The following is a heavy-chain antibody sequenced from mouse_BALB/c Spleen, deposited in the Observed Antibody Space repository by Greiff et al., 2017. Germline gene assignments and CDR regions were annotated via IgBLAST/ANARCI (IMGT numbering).Heavy chain of an antibody. Sequence: EVHLVESGAELVKPGASVKLSCTASGFNIKDTYMHWVKQRPEQGLEWIGRIDPANGNTKYDPKFQGKATITADTSSNTAYLQLSSLTSEDTAVYYCARADPYAMDYWGQGTSVTVSS. V-gene: IGHV14-3*02. CDR3: ARADPYAMDY. CDR2: IDPANGNT. J-gene: IGHJ4*01. CDR1: GFNIKDTY.